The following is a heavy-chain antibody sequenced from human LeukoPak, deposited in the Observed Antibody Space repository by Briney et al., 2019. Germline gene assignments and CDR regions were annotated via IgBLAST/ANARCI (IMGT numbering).Heavy chain of an antibody. CDR3: ARGVSASRCWYVIDH. J-gene: IGHJ5*02. CDR1: GYTFTYYA. CDR2: INAGNGNT. D-gene: IGHD6-19*01. Sequence: ASVKVSCKASGYTFTYYAIQWVRQAPGQRLEWMGWINAGNGNTKYSQKFQGRVTITRYTSASTAYMELRSLRSEDTAVYYCARGVSASRCWYVIDHLGQGTLVTVSS. V-gene: IGHV1-3*01.